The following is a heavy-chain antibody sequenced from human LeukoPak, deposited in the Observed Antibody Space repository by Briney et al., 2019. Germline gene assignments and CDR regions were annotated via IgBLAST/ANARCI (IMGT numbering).Heavy chain of an antibody. CDR3: ARLENAQHFLH. CDR2: IYYSGST. Sequence: SETLSLTCTVSGSTLSTYYWSWIRQPPGKGLEWIGYIYYSGSTLFNPSLKSRVTMSVDTSKSHFSLRLSSVTAADTAVYYCARLENAQHFLHWAQGTLVTVSS. J-gene: IGHJ1*01. D-gene: IGHD1-1*01. CDR1: GSTLSTYY. V-gene: IGHV4-59*08.